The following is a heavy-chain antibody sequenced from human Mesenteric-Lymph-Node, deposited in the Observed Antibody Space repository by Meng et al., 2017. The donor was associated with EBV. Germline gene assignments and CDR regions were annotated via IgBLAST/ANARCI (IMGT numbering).Heavy chain of an antibody. CDR1: GYTFTNFG. D-gene: IGHD3-22*01. CDR3: ARISDYDSSGLDY. CDR2: ISAYNSNT. J-gene: IGHJ4*02. V-gene: IGHV1-18*01. Sequence: VQLVQSGGEMKKPGASVKVSCKASGYTFTNFGITWVRQAPGQGLEWLGWISAYNSNTDYAQSLQGRVIMTKDTSTSTAYMDLRSLRPDDTAAYYCARISDYDSSGLDYWGQGTLVTVSS.